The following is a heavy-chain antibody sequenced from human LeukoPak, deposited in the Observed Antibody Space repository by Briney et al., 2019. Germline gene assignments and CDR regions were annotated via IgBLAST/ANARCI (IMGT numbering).Heavy chain of an antibody. V-gene: IGHV3-23*01. CDR1: GFTFSSYS. CDR2: ISGSGGST. CDR3: AKANGGYQLLSGFDY. Sequence: PGGSLRLSCAASGFTFSSYSMNWVRQAPGKGLEWVSAISGSGGSTYYADSVKGRFTIFRDNSKNTLYLQMNSLRAEDTAVYYCAKANGGYQLLSGFDYWGQGTLVTVSS. D-gene: IGHD2-2*01. J-gene: IGHJ4*02.